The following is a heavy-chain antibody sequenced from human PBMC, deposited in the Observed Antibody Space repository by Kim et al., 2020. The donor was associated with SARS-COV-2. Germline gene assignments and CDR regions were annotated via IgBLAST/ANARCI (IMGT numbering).Heavy chain of an antibody. D-gene: IGHD3-10*01. J-gene: IGHJ6*02. Sequence: GGSLRLSCAASGFTFSSYGMHWVRQAPGKGLEWVAVIWYDGSNKYYADSVKGRFTISRDNSKNTLYLQMNSLRAEDTAVYYCARGAKGVLALYYYYGMDVWGQGTTVTVSS. CDR3: ARGAKGVLALYYYYGMDV. V-gene: IGHV3-33*01. CDR1: GFTFSSYG. CDR2: IWYDGSNK.